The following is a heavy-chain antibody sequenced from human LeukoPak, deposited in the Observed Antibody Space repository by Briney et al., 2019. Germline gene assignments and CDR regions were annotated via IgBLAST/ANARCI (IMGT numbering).Heavy chain of an antibody. D-gene: IGHD6-19*01. Sequence: ASVTVSFTSSGYTVTIYGISWVRQAPGQGLEWMGWISTYNGNTNYAQKLQGRVTMTTDTSTTTAYMELRSLRSDDTAVYYCARASSSGYYTYGYWGQGTLVTVSS. CDR2: ISTYNGNT. CDR1: GYTVTIYG. V-gene: IGHV1-18*01. CDR3: ARASSSGYYTYGY. J-gene: IGHJ4*02.